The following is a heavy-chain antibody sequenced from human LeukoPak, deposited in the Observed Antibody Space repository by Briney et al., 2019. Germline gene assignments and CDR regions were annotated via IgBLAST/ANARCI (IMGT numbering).Heavy chain of an antibody. CDR3: ARDLRYYYDSSGYVHFDY. Sequence: GGSLRLSCAASGFTFSSYSMNWVRQAPGKGLEWVSGINWNGGSTGYADSVKGRFTISRDHAKNSLYLQMNSLRAEDTALYYCARDLRYYYDSSGYVHFDYWGQGTLVTVSS. J-gene: IGHJ4*02. D-gene: IGHD3-22*01. V-gene: IGHV3-20*04. CDR1: GFTFSSYS. CDR2: INWNGGST.